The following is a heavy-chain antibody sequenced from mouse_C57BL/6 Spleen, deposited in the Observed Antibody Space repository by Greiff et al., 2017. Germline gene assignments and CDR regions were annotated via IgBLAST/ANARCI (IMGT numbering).Heavy chain of an antibody. CDR2: IYPRSGNT. D-gene: IGHD2-4*01. CDR3: ARNVYYDYDSAWFAY. CDR1: GYTFPSYG. V-gene: IGHV1-81*01. Sequence: VQLQQSGAELARPGASVTLSCKASGYTFPSYGISWVKQRTGQGLEWIGEIYPRSGNTYYNEKFKGKATLTADKSSSTAYMELRSLTSEDSAVYFCARNVYYDYDSAWFAYWGQGTLVTVSA. J-gene: IGHJ3*01.